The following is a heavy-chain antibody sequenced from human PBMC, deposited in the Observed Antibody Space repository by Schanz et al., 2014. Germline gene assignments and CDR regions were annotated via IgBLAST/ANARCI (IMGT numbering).Heavy chain of an antibody. CDR2: LSGSGGST. V-gene: IGHV3-23*04. Sequence: VQLVESGGGVVQFGRSLRLSCVASGFTFSSYGMHWVRQAPGKGLEWVSALSGSGGSTYYADSVKGRFTISRDNSKNTLYLQMNSLRAEDTAVYYCAREQIMAAAGLVDYWGHGTLVTVSS. J-gene: IGHJ4*01. D-gene: IGHD6-13*01. CDR3: AREQIMAAAGLVDY. CDR1: GFTFSSYG.